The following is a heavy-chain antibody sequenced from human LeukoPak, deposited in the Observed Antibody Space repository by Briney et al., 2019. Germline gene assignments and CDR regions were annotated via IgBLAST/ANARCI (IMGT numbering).Heavy chain of an antibody. CDR1: GGSISSGSYY. Sequence: PSETLSLTCTVYGGSISSGSYYWSWIRQPAGKGLEWIGRIYTSGSTNYNPSLKSRVTISVDTSKNQFSLKLSSVTAADTAVYYCARESGYYPNWFDPWGQGTLVTVSS. J-gene: IGHJ5*02. D-gene: IGHD3-22*01. CDR3: ARESGYYPNWFDP. V-gene: IGHV4-61*02. CDR2: IYTSGST.